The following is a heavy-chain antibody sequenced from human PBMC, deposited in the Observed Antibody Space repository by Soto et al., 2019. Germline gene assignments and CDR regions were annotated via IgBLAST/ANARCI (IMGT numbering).Heavy chain of an antibody. V-gene: IGHV1-69*01. D-gene: IGHD2-2*01. J-gene: IGHJ6*02. CDR2: IIPISETT. CDR3: ARSQGSSTSLEIYYYYYYGMDV. CDR1: GGTFSSYA. Sequence: QVQLVQSGAEVKKPWSSVKVSCKASGGTFSSYAISWVRQAPGQGLEWMGGIIPISETTNCAQKFQGRVTITADESKSTAYMELSSLRSEDTAVYYCARSQGSSTSLEIYYYYYYGMDVWGQGTTVTVSS.